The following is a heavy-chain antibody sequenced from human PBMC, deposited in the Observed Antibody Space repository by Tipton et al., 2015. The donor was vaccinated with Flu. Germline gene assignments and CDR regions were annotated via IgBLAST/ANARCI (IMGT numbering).Heavy chain of an antibody. CDR2: IYYSGST. CDR1: GGSISGYY. D-gene: IGHD6-6*01. V-gene: IGHV4-59*12. J-gene: IGHJ4*02. Sequence: TLSLTCTVSGGSISGYYWTWIRQPPGKGLEWIGYIYYSGSTYYNPSLKSRVTISVDTSKNQFSLKLSSVTAADTAVYYCAREGRREQLALDYWGQGTLVTVSS. CDR3: AREGRREQLALDY.